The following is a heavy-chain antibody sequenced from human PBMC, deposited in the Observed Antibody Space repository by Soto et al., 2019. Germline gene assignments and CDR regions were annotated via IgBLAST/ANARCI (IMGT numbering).Heavy chain of an antibody. CDR3: AGGLVVITDYYYGMDV. Sequence: QPGGSLRLSCAASGFTFSSYAMSWVRQAPGKGLEWVSAISGSGGSTYYADSVKGRFTISRDNSKNTLYLQMNSLRAEDTAVYYCAGGLVVITDYYYGMDVWGQGTTVTVSS. V-gene: IGHV3-23*01. CDR1: GFTFSSYA. CDR2: ISGSGGST. J-gene: IGHJ6*02. D-gene: IGHD3-22*01.